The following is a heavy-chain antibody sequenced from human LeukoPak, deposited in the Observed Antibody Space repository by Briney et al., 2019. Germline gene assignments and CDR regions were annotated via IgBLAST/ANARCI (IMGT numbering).Heavy chain of an antibody. D-gene: IGHD1-26*01. CDR2: ISYDGSNK. V-gene: IGHV3-30*04. Sequence: PGGSLRLSCAASGFTFSSYAMSWVRQAPGKGLVWVALISYDGSNKYYADSVKGRFTISRDNSKNTLYLQMNSLRAGDTAVYYCAKAMGATLFDYWGQGTLVTVSS. CDR1: GFTFSSYA. CDR3: AKAMGATLFDY. J-gene: IGHJ4*02.